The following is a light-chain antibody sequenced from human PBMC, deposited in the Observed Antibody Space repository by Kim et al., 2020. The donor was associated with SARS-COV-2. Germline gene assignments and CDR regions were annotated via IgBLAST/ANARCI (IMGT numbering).Light chain of an antibody. V-gene: IGKV1-39*01. CDR1: QSISSF. CDR2: AAS. Sequence: ASVGDRVTITCRASQSISSFLNWYQQKPGEAPKLLIYAASGLQSGVPSRFSGSGSGTDFTLTISSLQPEDFATYYCQQSYTTPRGTFGQGTKLEI. CDR3: QQSYTTPRGT. J-gene: IGKJ2*02.